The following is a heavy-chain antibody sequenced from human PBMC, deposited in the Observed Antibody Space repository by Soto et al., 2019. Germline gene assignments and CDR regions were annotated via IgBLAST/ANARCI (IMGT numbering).Heavy chain of an antibody. V-gene: IGHV6-1*01. CDR1: GDRVSSNSAA. J-gene: IGHJ5*02. CDR2: TYYRSKWYN. Sequence: SQTLSLPCAISGDRVSSNSAAWTWIRQSPSRGHEWLGRTYYRSKWYNDYAVSVKSRITINPDTSKNQFSLQLNSVTPEDTAVYYFARELESRIAVAGADWFDPWGQGTLVTVSS. D-gene: IGHD6-19*01. CDR3: ARELESRIAVAGADWFDP.